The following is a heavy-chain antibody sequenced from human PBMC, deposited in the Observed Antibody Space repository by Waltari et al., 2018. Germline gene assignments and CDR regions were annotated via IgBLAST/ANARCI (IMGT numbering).Heavy chain of an antibody. CDR2: ISYYGGNK. CDR1: GFTFNSYA. Sequence: QVQLVESGGGVVQPGRSLRLSCAASGFTFNSYAMHWVRQAPGKGLECVAVISYYGGNKYYADSVKGRFTISRDNAKNSLYLQMNSLRAEDTAVYYCASHSSSWVPNWGQGTLVTVSS. V-gene: IGHV3-30*07. CDR3: ASHSSSWVPN. J-gene: IGHJ4*02. D-gene: IGHD6-13*01.